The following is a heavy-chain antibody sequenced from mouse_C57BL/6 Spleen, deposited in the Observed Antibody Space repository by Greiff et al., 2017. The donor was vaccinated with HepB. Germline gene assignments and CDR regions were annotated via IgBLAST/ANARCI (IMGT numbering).Heavy chain of an antibody. V-gene: IGHV1-50*01. CDR2: IDPSDSYT. CDR3: ARGTVVATNFDY. J-gene: IGHJ2*01. Sequence: QVQLQQPGAELVKPGASVKLSCKASGYTFTSYWMQWVKQRPGQGLEWIGEIDPSDSYTNYNQKFKGKATLTVDTSSSTAYMQLSSLTSEDSAVYYCARGTVVATNFDYWGQGTTLTVSS. CDR1: GYTFTSYW. D-gene: IGHD1-1*01.